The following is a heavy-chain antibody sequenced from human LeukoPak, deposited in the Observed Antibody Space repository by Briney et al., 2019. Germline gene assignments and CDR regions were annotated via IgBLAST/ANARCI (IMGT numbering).Heavy chain of an antibody. D-gene: IGHD6-13*01. V-gene: IGHV4-34*01. CDR2: INHSGST. J-gene: IGHJ5*02. Sequence: PSETLSLTCAVYGGSFSGYYWSWIRQPPGKGLEWIGEINHSGSTNYNPSLESRVTISVDTSKNQFSLKLSSVTAADTAVYYCARVGSSSWKGFDPWGQGTLVTVSS. CDR3: ARVGSSSWKGFDP. CDR1: GGSFSGYY.